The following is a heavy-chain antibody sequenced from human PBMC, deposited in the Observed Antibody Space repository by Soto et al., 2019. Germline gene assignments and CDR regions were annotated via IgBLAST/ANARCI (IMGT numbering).Heavy chain of an antibody. V-gene: IGHV4-30-4*01. D-gene: IGHD4-17*01. Sequence: SETLSLTCTVSGSINSGDLYWTWVRQPPGKGLEWIGYIYSSGTTYYNPSLKSRLTISRDTSKNQFSLELRSVTAADTAVYYCARTLYGGIDYWGQGTLVTVSS. J-gene: IGHJ4*02. CDR2: IYSSGTT. CDR3: ARTLYGGIDY. CDR1: GSINSGDLY.